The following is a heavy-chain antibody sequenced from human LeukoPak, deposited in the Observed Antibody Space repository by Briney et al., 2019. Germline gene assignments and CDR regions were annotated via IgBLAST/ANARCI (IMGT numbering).Heavy chain of an antibody. J-gene: IGHJ4*02. D-gene: IGHD5-18*01. V-gene: IGHV4-59*01. Sequence: SETLSLTCTVSRGSISNYYWSWVRQFPGKGLEWIGYISYNGRTNYNPSLKSRVTMSVDTSKHQFSLNLTSVTAADTALYYCARDSYNYGSGSLDYWGQGTLVTVSS. CDR1: RGSISNYY. CDR3: ARDSYNYGSGSLDY. CDR2: ISYNGRT.